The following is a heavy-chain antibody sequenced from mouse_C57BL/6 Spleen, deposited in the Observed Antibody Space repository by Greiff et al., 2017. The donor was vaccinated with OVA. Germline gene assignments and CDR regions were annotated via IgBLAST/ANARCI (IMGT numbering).Heavy chain of an antibody. CDR3: ARAYYSNYVDYAMDY. D-gene: IGHD2-5*01. J-gene: IGHJ4*01. CDR2: INYDGSST. CDR1: GFTFSDYY. V-gene: IGHV5-16*01. Sequence: EVQLVESEGGLVQPGSSMKLSCTASGFTFSDYYMAWVRQVPEKGLEWVANINYDGSSTYYLDSLKSRFIISRDNAKNILYLQMSSLKSEDTATYYCARAYYSNYVDYAMDYWGQGTSVTVSS.